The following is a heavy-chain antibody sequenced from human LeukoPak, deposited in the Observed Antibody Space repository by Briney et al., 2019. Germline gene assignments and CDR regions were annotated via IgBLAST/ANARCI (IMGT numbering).Heavy chain of an antibody. J-gene: IGHJ4*02. V-gene: IGHV4-4*07. CDR3: ARGWGSRWYYFDF. D-gene: IGHD6-13*01. Sequence: KPSQTLSLTCTVSGGSISDFYWSWVRQPAGKGLEWIGRIDTSGTTNSNPSLKSRVTMSVDPSKNQFSLRVTSVTAADTAIYYCARGWGSRWYYFDFWGQGTLVTVSS. CDR2: IDTSGTT. CDR1: GGSISDFY.